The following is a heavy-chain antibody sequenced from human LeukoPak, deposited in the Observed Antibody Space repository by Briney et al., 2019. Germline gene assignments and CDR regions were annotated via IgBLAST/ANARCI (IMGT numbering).Heavy chain of an antibody. V-gene: IGHV3-21*01. D-gene: IGHD4-17*01. J-gene: IGHJ4*02. CDR2: ISSSSSYI. CDR3: ARDLYGDYAGDY. CDR1: GFTFTSYS. Sequence: GGSLRLSCAAPGFTFTSYSMNWVRQAPGKRLGWVSSISSSSSYIYYADSVKGRFTISRDNAKNSLYLQMNSLRAEDTAVYYCARDLYGDYAGDYWGQGTLVTVSS.